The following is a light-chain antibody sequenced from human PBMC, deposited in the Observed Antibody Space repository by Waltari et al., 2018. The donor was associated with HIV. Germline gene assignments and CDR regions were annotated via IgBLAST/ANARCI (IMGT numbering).Light chain of an antibody. J-gene: IGLJ1*01. CDR3: AAWDDSLSGSYV. Sequence: QSVLTQPPSASGTPGQRVTISCSVSSFNVGRNFVSWYQQVPGTAPKVLICRDNQRPSGVPDRFSGSKSGASASLAISGRRSEDEADYYCAAWDDSLSGSYVFGPGTKVTVL. V-gene: IGLV1-47*01. CDR1: SFNVGRNF. CDR2: RDN.